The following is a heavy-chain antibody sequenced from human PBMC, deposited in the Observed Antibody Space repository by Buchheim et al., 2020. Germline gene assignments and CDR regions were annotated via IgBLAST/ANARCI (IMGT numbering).Heavy chain of an antibody. V-gene: IGHV1-2*02. CDR3: AWGPDDHTLYDLFDY. CDR1: GYTFTDYF. CDR2: INPNTGYT. D-gene: IGHD3-16*01. Sequence: VKKPGASVKVSCKASGYTFTDYFLHWVRQAPGQGLECMGWINPNTGYTNYAQRFEGRVIMTSDTSINTVYMELNRLRSDDTAVYYCAWGPDDHTLYDLFDYWGQGAL. J-gene: IGHJ4*02.